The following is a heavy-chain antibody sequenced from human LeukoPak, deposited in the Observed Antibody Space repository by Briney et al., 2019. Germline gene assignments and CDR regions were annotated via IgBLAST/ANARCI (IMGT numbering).Heavy chain of an antibody. CDR3: ARGRGADYGGNSGYFDY. Sequence: PGGSLRLSCAASGFTFSGFGMHWVRQAPGKGLEWEAVIWYDGSNKYYADSVKGRFTISRDNPKNTLYVQMNSLRAEDTAVYYCARGRGADYGGNSGYFDYWGQGTLVTVSS. D-gene: IGHD4-23*01. J-gene: IGHJ4*02. CDR2: IWYDGSNK. CDR1: GFTFSGFG. V-gene: IGHV3-33*01.